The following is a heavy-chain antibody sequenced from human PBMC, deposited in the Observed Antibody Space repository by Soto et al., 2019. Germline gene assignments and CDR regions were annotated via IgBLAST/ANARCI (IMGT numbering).Heavy chain of an antibody. V-gene: IGHV3-33*01. CDR3: VRGIPSQYTSDWLYWYFDL. D-gene: IGHD6-25*01. CDR1: GFDYSNYA. CDR2: IWNDGTKK. J-gene: IGHJ2*01. Sequence: VQLVESGGGVVQPGRSLRLSCAASGFDYSNYAMHWVRLSPGKGLEWVALIWNDGTKKYYMDSVKGRFIISRDNSLKTLLLQMDSLRAEDAAVYFCVRGIPSQYTSDWLYWYFDLWGRGTQVTVSA.